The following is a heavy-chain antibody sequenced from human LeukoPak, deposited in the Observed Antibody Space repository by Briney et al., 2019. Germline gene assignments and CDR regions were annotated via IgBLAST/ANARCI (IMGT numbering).Heavy chain of an antibody. D-gene: IGHD6-13*01. CDR2: IYYSGST. CDR1: GGSISSGDYY. Sequence: SETLSLTCTVSGGSISSGDYYWSWIRQPPGKGLEWIGYIYYSGSTYYNPSLKSRVTISVDTSKNQFSLKLSSVTAADTAVYYCARRLSTWYFDYWGQGTLVTVSS. J-gene: IGHJ4*02. V-gene: IGHV4-30-4*08. CDR3: ARRLSTWYFDY.